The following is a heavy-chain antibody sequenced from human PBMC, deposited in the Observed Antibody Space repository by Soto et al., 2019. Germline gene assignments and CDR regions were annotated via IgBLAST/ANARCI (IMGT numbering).Heavy chain of an antibody. J-gene: IGHJ6*02. CDR3: ARGRPNVLRFLEWPHMDV. V-gene: IGHV1-18*01. Sequence: ASVKVSCKASGYTFTSYGISWVRQAPGQGLEWMGWISAYNGNTNYAQKLQGRVTMTTDTSTSTAYMELRSLRSDDTAVYYCARGRPNVLRFLEWPHMDVWGQGTTVNVS. CDR1: GYTFTSYG. CDR2: ISAYNGNT. D-gene: IGHD3-3*01.